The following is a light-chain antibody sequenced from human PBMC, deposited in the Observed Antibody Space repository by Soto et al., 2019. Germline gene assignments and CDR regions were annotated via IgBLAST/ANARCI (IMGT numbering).Light chain of an antibody. Sequence: EVVMTQSPATLSVSPGERATLSCRASQSVSDNLAWYQQKPGQAPRLLISGASTRATGVPARFSGSGSGTEFTLTISSLQSEDFAVYYCQQSNNWPYTFGQGTKLDIK. V-gene: IGKV3-15*01. CDR3: QQSNNWPYT. CDR1: QSVSDN. CDR2: GAS. J-gene: IGKJ2*01.